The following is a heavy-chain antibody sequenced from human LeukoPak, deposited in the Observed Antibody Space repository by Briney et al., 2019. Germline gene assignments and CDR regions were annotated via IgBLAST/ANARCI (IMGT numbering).Heavy chain of an antibody. Sequence: SETLSLTCAVYGGSFSGYYWSWIRQPPGKGLEWIGEINHSGSTNYNPSLKSRVTISVDTSKNQFSLKLSSVTAADTAVYYCARRGYYGSRSRNWFDPWGQATLVTDSS. CDR2: INHSGST. CDR3: ARRGYYGSRSRNWFDP. J-gene: IGHJ5*02. CDR1: GGSFSGYY. D-gene: IGHD3-10*01. V-gene: IGHV4-34*01.